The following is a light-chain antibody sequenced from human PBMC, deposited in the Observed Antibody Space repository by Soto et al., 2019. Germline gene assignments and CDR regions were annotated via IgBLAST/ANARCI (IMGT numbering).Light chain of an antibody. J-gene: IGKJ1*01. CDR3: QQYGTTPWA. V-gene: IGKV3-20*01. CDR2: GAS. CDR1: QTVSSTF. Sequence: EIVLTHSPCTLSLSPVERATLSCSASQTVSSTFLAWYQQKPGQAPRLLIYGASTRATGIPARFSGSGSGTEFTLTISSLQTEDFAVYYCQQYGTTPWAFGQGTKVDIK.